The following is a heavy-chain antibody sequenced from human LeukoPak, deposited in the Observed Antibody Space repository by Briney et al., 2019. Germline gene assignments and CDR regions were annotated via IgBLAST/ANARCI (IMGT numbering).Heavy chain of an antibody. CDR2: IRYDGSNK. J-gene: IGHJ6*03. Sequence: PGGSLRLSCAASGFTFSSYGMHWVRQAPGKGLEWVAFIRYDGSNKYYADSVKGRFTISRDNSKNTLYLQMNSLRAEDTAVYYCAKDAVRGVRYYYYYYYMDVWGKGTTVTVSS. CDR1: GFTFSSYG. CDR3: AKDAVRGVRYYYYYYYMDV. V-gene: IGHV3-30*02. D-gene: IGHD3-10*01.